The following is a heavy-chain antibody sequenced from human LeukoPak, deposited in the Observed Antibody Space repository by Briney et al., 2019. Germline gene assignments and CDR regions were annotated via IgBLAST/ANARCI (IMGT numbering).Heavy chain of an antibody. J-gene: IGHJ4*02. Sequence: GGSLRLSCAASGFTFHTYAMHWVRQAPGKGLEWVALISYDGSNIQYADSVKGLFTISRDNSKNTLYLQMNSLRAEDTAVYYCAKDLSYYDSSGYFDYWGQGTLVTVSS. CDR3: AKDLSYYDSSGYFDY. D-gene: IGHD3-22*01. CDR2: ISYDGSNI. CDR1: GFTFHTYA. V-gene: IGHV3-30*01.